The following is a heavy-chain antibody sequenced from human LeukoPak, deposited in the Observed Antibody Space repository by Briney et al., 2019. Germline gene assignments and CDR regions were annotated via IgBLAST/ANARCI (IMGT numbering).Heavy chain of an antibody. V-gene: IGHV4-61*08. J-gene: IGHJ4*02. D-gene: IGHD5-18*01. CDR3: ARGGGYSYGYRPDYFDY. CDR2: IYYSGST. Sequence: SETLSLTCTVSGGSISSGGYYWSWIRQHPGKGPEWIGYIYYSGSTNYNPSLKSRVTISVDTSKNQFSLKLSSVTAADTAVYYCARGGGYSYGYRPDYFDYWGQGTLVTVSS. CDR1: GGSISSGGYY.